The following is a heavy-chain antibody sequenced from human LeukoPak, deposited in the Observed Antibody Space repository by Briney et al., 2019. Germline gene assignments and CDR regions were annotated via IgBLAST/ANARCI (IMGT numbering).Heavy chain of an antibody. CDR1: GFTFSSYA. J-gene: IGHJ4*02. V-gene: IGHV3-33*08. CDR2: IWYDGSNK. Sequence: GGSLRLSCAASGFTFSSYAMSWVRQAPGKGLEWVAVIWYDGSNKYYADSVKGRFTISRDNSKNTLYLQMNSLRAEDTAVYYCARDLPPEYSSSLGCDYWGQGTLVTVSS. D-gene: IGHD6-6*01. CDR3: ARDLPPEYSSSLGCDY.